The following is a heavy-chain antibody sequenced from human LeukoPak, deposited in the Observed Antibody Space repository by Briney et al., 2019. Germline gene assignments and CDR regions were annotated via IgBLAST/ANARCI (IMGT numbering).Heavy chain of an antibody. CDR1: GGTFSTFA. V-gene: IGHV1-69*05. CDR2: IIPISGTP. J-gene: IGHJ4*02. Sequence: ASVKVSCKTSGGTFSTFAISWVRQAPGQGLEWVGGIIPISGTPNSAQMLQDRVTFTTDESTSTVSMELSSLKSDDTAMYFCAGAWRGVGDGYLYFFEYWGQGTLVTVSS. D-gene: IGHD3-10*01. CDR3: AGAWRGVGDGYLYFFEY.